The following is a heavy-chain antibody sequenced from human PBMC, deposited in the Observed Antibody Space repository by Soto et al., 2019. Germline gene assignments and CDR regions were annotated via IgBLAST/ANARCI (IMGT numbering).Heavy chain of an antibody. Sequence: QVQLQQWGAGLLKPSETLSLTCAVYGGSFSGYYWSWIRQPPGKGLEWIGEINHSGSTNYNPSLKSRVTISVDTSKNQFSLKLSSVTAADTAVYYCARGRGYDCRAYYYYMDVWGKGTTVTVSS. CDR2: INHSGST. CDR3: ARGRGYDCRAYYYYMDV. D-gene: IGHD5-12*01. V-gene: IGHV4-34*01. CDR1: GGSFSGYY. J-gene: IGHJ6*03.